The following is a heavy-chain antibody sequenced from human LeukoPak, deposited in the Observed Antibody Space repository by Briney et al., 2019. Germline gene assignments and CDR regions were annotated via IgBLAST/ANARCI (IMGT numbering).Heavy chain of an antibody. CDR3: ARDYSGYDPDY. CDR2: INPNSGGT. D-gene: IGHD5-12*01. V-gene: IGHV1-2*02. J-gene: IGHJ4*02. Sequence: ASVKVSCKASGYTFTSYGISWVRQAPGQGLEWMGWINPNSGGTNYAQKFQGRVTMTRDTSISTAYMELSRLRSDDTAVYYCARDYSGYDPDYWGQGTLVTVSS. CDR1: GYTFTSYG.